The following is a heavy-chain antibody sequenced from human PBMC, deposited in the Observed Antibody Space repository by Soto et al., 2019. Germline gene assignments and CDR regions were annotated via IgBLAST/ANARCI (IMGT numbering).Heavy chain of an antibody. CDR1: GFTFRDHY. Sequence: EVQLVESGGGLVQPGGSLRLSCAASGFTFRDHYMDWVRQAPGKGLEWVARIRNKANNYATEYAASVKDRFTISRDDSKNSLYLQMNSLKTEDTAVYYCARGWALGELLPGAFDYWGQGILVTVSS. D-gene: IGHD1-26*01. CDR2: IRNKANNYAT. CDR3: ARGWALGELLPGAFDY. V-gene: IGHV3-72*01. J-gene: IGHJ4*02.